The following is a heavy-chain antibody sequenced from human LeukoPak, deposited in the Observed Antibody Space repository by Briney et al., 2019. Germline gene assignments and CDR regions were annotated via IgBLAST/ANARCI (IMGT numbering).Heavy chain of an antibody. CDR2: IYYSGST. D-gene: IGHD3-9*01. Sequence: SETLSLTCTVSGGSISSYYWSWIRQPPGKRREWIGYIYYSGSTNYNPSLKSRVTISVDTSKNQFSLKLSSVTAADSAVYYCARDHYDILTGREYFQHWRQGTLVTVSS. J-gene: IGHJ1*01. CDR1: GGSISSYY. CDR3: ARDHYDILTGREYFQH. V-gene: IGHV4-59*01.